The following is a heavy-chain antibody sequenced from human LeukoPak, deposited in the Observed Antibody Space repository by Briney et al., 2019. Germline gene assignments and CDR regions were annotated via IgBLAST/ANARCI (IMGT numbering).Heavy chain of an antibody. Sequence: GGSLRLSCAASGFTFSSYAMSWVRQAPGKGLEWVSAISGSGGSTYYADSVKGRFTISRDNSKNTLYLQMNSLRAEATAVYYCAKDLLWFGGIKAPSSYYMDVWGKGTTVTVSS. V-gene: IGHV3-23*01. CDR1: GFTFSSYA. D-gene: IGHD3-10*01. J-gene: IGHJ6*03. CDR3: AKDLLWFGGIKAPSSYYMDV. CDR2: ISGSGGST.